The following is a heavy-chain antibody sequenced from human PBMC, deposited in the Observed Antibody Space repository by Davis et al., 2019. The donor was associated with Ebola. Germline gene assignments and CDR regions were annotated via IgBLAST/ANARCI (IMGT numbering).Heavy chain of an antibody. Sequence: GESLKISCKGSGYSFTSYWIGWVREMPGKGLEWMGIIYPGDSDTRYSPPFQGQVTISADKSISTAYLQWNSLKASDTAMYYCARHPSYGVSRANYFDYWGQGTLVTVSS. V-gene: IGHV5-51*01. CDR3: ARHPSYGVSRANYFDY. J-gene: IGHJ4*02. CDR2: IYPGDSDT. D-gene: IGHD4-17*01. CDR1: GYSFTSYW.